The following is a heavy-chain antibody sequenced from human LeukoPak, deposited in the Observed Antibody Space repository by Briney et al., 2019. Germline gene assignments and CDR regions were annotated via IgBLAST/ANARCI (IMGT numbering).Heavy chain of an antibody. Sequence: GGSLRLSCAASGFTISNYAMTWVRQAPGEGLEWVSHISASGGTTYYEDSVKGRFTISRDNSKSTLYLQMSSLRAEDTAIYYCAKGLKGYSAYEQIDYWGQGTLVTVSS. CDR3: AKGLKGYSAYEQIDY. CDR1: GFTISNYA. V-gene: IGHV3-23*01. D-gene: IGHD5-12*01. CDR2: ISASGGTT. J-gene: IGHJ4*02.